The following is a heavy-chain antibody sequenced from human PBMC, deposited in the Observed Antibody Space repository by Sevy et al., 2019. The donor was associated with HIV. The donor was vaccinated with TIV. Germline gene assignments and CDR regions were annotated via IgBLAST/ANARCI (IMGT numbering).Heavy chain of an antibody. CDR3: ARHCSSTNCSHSFDI. D-gene: IGHD2-2*01. CDR2: INHSGST. Sequence: SETLSLTCAVYGGSFSGYYWSWFRQPPGKGLEWIGEINHSGSTNYNPSLKSRVTISIGTPKNQFSLKLSSVTAADTAVYYCARHCSSTNCSHSFDIWGQGTMVTVSS. J-gene: IGHJ3*02. V-gene: IGHV4-34*01. CDR1: GGSFSGYY.